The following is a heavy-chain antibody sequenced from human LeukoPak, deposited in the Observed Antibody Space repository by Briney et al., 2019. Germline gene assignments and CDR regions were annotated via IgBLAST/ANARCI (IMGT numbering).Heavy chain of an antibody. CDR3: AKDPETGAQHWYFDL. CDR1: GFTFSNYS. D-gene: IGHD7-27*01. J-gene: IGHJ2*01. CDR2: ISGSGAST. V-gene: IGHV3-23*01. Sequence: GRSLRLSCAASGFTFSNYSMSWVRQAPGQGLEWVSTISGSGASTYYADSAKGRFTISRDNYKNTLYVQMNSLRVEDTGVYHCAKDPETGAQHWYFDLWGRGTLVTVSS.